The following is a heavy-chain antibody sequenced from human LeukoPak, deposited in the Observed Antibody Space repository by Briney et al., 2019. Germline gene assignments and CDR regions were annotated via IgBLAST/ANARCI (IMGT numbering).Heavy chain of an antibody. CDR2: IYYSGIT. V-gene: IGHV4-39*01. J-gene: IGHJ6*03. D-gene: IGHD4-11*01. CDR3: ARLRYSNPIYYYMDV. CDR1: GGSMSSSNYY. Sequence: SETLSLTCTVSGGSMSSSNYYWAWIRQPPGKGLEWIGRIYYSGITYYNPSLKSRVTISVDTSKNQFSLKLSSVTAADTAVYYCARLRYSNPIYYYMDVWGTGITVTVS.